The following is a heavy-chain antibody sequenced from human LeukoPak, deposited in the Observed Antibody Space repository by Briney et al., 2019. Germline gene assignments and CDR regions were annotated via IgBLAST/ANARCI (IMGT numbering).Heavy chain of an antibody. V-gene: IGHV1-69*13. Sequence: ASVKVSCKASGGTFSSYAISWVRQAPGQGLEWMVGIIPIFGTANYAQKFQGRVTITADESTSTAYMELSSLRSEDTAVYYCARRFSRSYYDSSGYGGWYFDLWGRGNLVTVSS. CDR2: IIPIFGTA. CDR1: GGTFSSYA. D-gene: IGHD3-22*01. J-gene: IGHJ2*01. CDR3: ARRFSRSYYDSSGYGGWYFDL.